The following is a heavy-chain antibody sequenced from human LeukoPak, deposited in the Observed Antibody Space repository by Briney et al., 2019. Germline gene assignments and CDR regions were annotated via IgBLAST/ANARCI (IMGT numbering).Heavy chain of an antibody. CDR3: AKPTGSKGWFGT. CDR1: GGSISGDTYY. D-gene: IGHD4-17*01. CDR2: IYSGGTT. Sequence: SGTLSLTCTVSGGSISGDTYYWGWVRQPPGQGLVWVGTIYSGGTTYYNPSLKSRVIMSVDASKNQISLRLTSASATDTAMYYCAKPTGSKGWFGTWGHGTLVTVSS. J-gene: IGHJ5*01. V-gene: IGHV4-39*01.